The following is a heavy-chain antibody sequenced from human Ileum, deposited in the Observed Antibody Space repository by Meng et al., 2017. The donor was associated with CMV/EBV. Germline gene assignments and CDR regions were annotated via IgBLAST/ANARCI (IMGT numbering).Heavy chain of an antibody. V-gene: IGHV3-30*02. D-gene: IGHD6-6*01. Sequence: GGSLRLSCAASGFTFSSYGMHWVRQAPGKGLEWVAFIRYDGSNKYYADSVKGRFTISRDTSKNTLYLQMNSLRAEDTALYYCAKVQQYSNSPQDYWGQGTLVTVSS. CDR2: IRYDGSNK. J-gene: IGHJ4*02. CDR3: AKVQQYSNSPQDY. CDR1: GFTFSSYG.